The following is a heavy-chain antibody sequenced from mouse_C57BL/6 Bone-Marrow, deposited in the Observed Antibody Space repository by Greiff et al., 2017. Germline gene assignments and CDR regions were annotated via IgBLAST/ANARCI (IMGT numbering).Heavy chain of an antibody. J-gene: IGHJ1*03. CDR1: GFTFSSYG. CDR3: ARPPYYYGSSRGYCDV. V-gene: IGHV5-6*01. Sequence: EVHLVESGGDLVKPGGSLKLSCAASGFTFSSYGMSWVRQTPDKRLEWVATISSGGSYTYYPDSVKGRFTISRDNAKNTLYLQMSSLKSEDTAMYYCARPPYYYGSSRGYCDVWGTGTTVTVSS. CDR2: ISSGGSYT. D-gene: IGHD1-1*01.